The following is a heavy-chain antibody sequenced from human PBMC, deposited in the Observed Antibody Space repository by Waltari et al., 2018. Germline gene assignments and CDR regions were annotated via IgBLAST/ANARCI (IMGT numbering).Heavy chain of an antibody. J-gene: IGHJ4*02. CDR3: AREWSGSGRGINY. D-gene: IGHD3-3*01. CDR1: GFTFNTYW. Sequence: VESGGGLVQPGGSLRLSCAASGFTFNTYWMSWVRQAPGKEREWVDNSKTDGSEKYYVDSVKGRFTISRDNAKNSLSIQMSTLRDEDTGRYYCAREWSGSGRGINYWGQGTLVTVSS. CDR2: SKTDGSEK. V-gene: IGHV3-7*01.